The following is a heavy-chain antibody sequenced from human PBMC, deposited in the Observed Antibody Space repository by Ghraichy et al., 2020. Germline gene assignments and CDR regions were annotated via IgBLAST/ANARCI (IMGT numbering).Heavy chain of an antibody. CDR3: ARVTPPFYYDASGYTPPRVFNY. D-gene: IGHD3-22*01. V-gene: IGHV1-46*01. CDR2: INPSGGST. Sequence: ASVKVSCKASGYTFTNYYMYWVRRAPGQGLEWMGMINPSGGSTSYAQKFQGRVTMTRDTSTSTVYMELSSLRSEDTAVYYCARVTPPFYYDASGYTPPRVFNYWGQGTLVTVS. CDR1: GYTFTNYY. J-gene: IGHJ4*02.